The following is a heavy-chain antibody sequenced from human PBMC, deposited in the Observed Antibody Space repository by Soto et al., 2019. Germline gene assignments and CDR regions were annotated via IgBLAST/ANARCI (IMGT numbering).Heavy chain of an antibody. CDR1: GASLNSSY. CDR2: VYYAGAT. Sequence: XGTLSLTCTVSGASLNSSYWAWIRQPPGKGPEWIGYVYYAGATNYNPSLESRVTISPDTSRNQFSLNLRSVSAADTAVYYCARVMGDWGTYYYYYGMDVWGQGTTVTVSS. V-gene: IGHV4-59*01. J-gene: IGHJ6*02. D-gene: IGHD3-16*01. CDR3: ARVMGDWGTYYYYYGMDV.